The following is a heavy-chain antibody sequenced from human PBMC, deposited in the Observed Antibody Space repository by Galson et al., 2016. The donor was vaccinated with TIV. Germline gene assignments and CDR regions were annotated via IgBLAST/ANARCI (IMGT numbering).Heavy chain of an antibody. CDR1: EFTFRDYY. Sequence: SLRLSCAASEFTFRDYYMSWIRQAPGKGLEWLSYVGTRSSYTSYADSVKGRFTIFRDNAKKSLYVQMNSLRGEDTAIYYCAKARGYTYGSPQDYYYGMDVWGQGTTVTVS. D-gene: IGHD5-18*01. V-gene: IGHV3-11*05. J-gene: IGHJ6*02. CDR3: AKARGYTYGSPQDYYYGMDV. CDR2: VGTRSSYT.